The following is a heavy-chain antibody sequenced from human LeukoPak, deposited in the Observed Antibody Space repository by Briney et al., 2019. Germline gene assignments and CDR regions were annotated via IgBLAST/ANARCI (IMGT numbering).Heavy chain of an antibody. CDR3: ARDLGYCTNGVCHTRFDY. CDR2: LNSDGSTI. CDR1: GFTFSNYW. D-gene: IGHD2-8*01. Sequence: GGSLRLSCAASGFTFSNYWMHWVRQAPGKGLVWVSRLNSDGSTISYADSVKGRFTISRDNAKNTVYLQMNSLRAEDTAVYYCARDLGYCTNGVCHTRFDYWGQGTLVAVSS. J-gene: IGHJ4*02. V-gene: IGHV3-74*01.